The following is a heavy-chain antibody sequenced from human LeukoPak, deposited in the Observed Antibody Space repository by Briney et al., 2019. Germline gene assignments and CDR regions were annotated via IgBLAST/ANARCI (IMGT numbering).Heavy chain of an antibody. Sequence: PGGSLRLSCAASGFTFSNYGFQWVRQAPGKGLEWVAAIWYDGSKKYYADSVKGRFTISRDNSKNTLYLQMNSLRAEDTAVYYCARDTYYYDSSGYYFETYAFDIWGQGTMVSVSS. J-gene: IGHJ3*02. CDR1: GFTFSNYG. CDR3: ARDTYYYDSSGYYFETYAFDI. V-gene: IGHV3-33*01. D-gene: IGHD3-22*01. CDR2: IWYDGSKK.